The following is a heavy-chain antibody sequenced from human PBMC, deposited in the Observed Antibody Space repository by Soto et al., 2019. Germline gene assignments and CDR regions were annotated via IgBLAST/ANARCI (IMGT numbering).Heavy chain of an antibody. D-gene: IGHD4-17*01. CDR2: IIPMFATA. CDR1: GGTFSSYT. V-gene: IGHV1-69*01. Sequence: QVQLVQSGAEVRKPGSSVKVSCRASGGTFSSYTISWVRQAPGQGREWMGGIIPMFATADYAQKFQGRLTITADESTSTAYMQLSSLRSEDTAVYYCSISDAYGRGDYWGQGTLVTVSS. CDR3: SISDAYGRGDY. J-gene: IGHJ4*02.